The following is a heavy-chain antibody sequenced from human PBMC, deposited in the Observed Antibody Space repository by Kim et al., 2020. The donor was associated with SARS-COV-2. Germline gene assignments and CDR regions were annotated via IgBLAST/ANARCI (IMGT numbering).Heavy chain of an antibody. V-gene: IGHV3-23*01. CDR3: ANCDQGVSDGAFSI. J-gene: IGHJ3*02. CDR2: IRGGGGIT. Sequence: GGSLRLSCTASGFTFDNYGMSWVRQAPGKGLEWVSCIRGGGGITFYADSVKGRFTISRDNFRNTLSLQMDSLRAEDTAVYYCANCDQGVSDGAFSIWGRGTTVTVSS. CDR1: GFTFDNYG. D-gene: IGHD2-21*01.